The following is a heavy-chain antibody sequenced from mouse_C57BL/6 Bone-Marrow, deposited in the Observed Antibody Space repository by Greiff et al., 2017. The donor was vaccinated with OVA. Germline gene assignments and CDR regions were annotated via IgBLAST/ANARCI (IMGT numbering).Heavy chain of an antibody. CDR3: TTTRYYGSYAMDY. Sequence: EVQLQQSGAELVRPGASVKLSCTASGFNIKDDYMHWVKQRPEQGLEWIGWFDPENGDTEYASKFQGKATITADTSSNTAYLQLSSRTSEDTAVEYCTTTRYYGSYAMDYWGQGTSVTVSS. CDR1: GFNIKDDY. D-gene: IGHD1-1*01. J-gene: IGHJ4*01. V-gene: IGHV14-4*01. CDR2: FDPENGDT.